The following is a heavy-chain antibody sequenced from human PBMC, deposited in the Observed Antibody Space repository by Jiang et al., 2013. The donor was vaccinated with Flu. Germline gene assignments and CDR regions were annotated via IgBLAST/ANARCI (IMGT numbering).Heavy chain of an antibody. CDR2: INPNSGGT. J-gene: IGHJ4*02. D-gene: IGHD6-19*01. CDR3: ARRYSSGWPFDY. CDR1: GYTFTGYY. Sequence: SGYTFTGYYMHWVRQAPGQGLEWMGWINPNSGGTNYAQKFQGWVTMTRDTSISTAYMELSRLRSDDTAVYYCARRYSSGWPFDYWGQGTLVTVSS. V-gene: IGHV1-2*04.